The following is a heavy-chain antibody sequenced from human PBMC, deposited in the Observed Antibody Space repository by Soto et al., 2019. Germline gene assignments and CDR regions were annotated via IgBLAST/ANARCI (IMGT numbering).Heavy chain of an antibody. J-gene: IGHJ4*02. CDR2: ISGGGGST. V-gene: IGHV3-23*01. Sequence: EVQLLESGGGLVQPGGSLRLSCAASGFTFSSNAMSWVRQAPGKGLEWVSAISGGGGSTYYADSVKGRFTVSRDSSKNTLYLQMSSLRVEDTAVYYCAKSYNGWYTFDNWGQGTQVTVSS. CDR1: GFTFSSNA. D-gene: IGHD6-19*01. CDR3: AKSYNGWYTFDN.